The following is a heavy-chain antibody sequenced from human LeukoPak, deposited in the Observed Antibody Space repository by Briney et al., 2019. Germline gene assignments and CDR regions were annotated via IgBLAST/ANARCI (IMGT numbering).Heavy chain of an antibody. V-gene: IGHV1-69*06. D-gene: IGHD3-10*01. CDR1: GGTFSSYA. CDR2: IIPIFGTS. CDR3: ARPRFPYYRLSGPDYYYMDV. J-gene: IGHJ6*03. Sequence: TVKVSCKASGGTFSSYAISWVRQAPGQGLEWMGGIIPIFGTSNYAQKFQGRVRITADKSMTTAYMELTSLRSEDTAVYYCARPRFPYYRLSGPDYYYMDVWGKGTTVTVSS.